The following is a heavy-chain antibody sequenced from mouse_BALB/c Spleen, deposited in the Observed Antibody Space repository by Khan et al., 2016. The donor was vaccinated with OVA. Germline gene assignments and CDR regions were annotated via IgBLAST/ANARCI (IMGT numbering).Heavy chain of an antibody. Sequence: QVQLKESGAELAKPGASVKMSCKASGYTFTTCWMHWVKQRPGQGLDWIGYINPSTGYTEYNQKFKDKATLTADKSSSTAYMQLNSLTSEDSAVYYCARRGVYGIFAYWGQGTLVTVSA. CDR2: INPSTGYT. V-gene: IGHV1-7*01. CDR1: GYTFTTCW. D-gene: IGHD2-1*01. CDR3: ARRGVYGIFAY. J-gene: IGHJ3*01.